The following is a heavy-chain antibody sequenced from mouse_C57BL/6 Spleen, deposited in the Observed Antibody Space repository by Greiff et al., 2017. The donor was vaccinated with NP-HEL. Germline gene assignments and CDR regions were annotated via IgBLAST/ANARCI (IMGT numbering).Heavy chain of an antibody. CDR1: GYTFTSYW. CDR2: IYPSDSET. Sequence: QVQLQQPGAELVRPGSSVKLSCKASGYTFTSYWMDWVKQRHGQGLEWIGNIYPSDSETHYNQKFKDKATLTVDKSSSTAYMQLSSLTAEDSAVYYCARGSSYLYYAMDYWGQGTSVTVSS. J-gene: IGHJ4*01. V-gene: IGHV1-61*01. D-gene: IGHD1-1*01. CDR3: ARGSSYLYYAMDY.